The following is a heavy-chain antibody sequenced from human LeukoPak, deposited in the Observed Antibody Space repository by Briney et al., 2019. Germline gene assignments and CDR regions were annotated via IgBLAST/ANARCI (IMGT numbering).Heavy chain of an antibody. V-gene: IGHV3-49*04. CDR2: IRSKAYGGTT. CDR1: GFTFGDYA. J-gene: IGHJ4*02. D-gene: IGHD2-15*01. Sequence: GGSLRLSCTASGFTFGDYAMSWVRQAPGKGLEGGGFIRSKAYGGTTEYAASVKGRFTISRDDSKSIAYLQMNSLKTEDTAVYYCTRGKGDQGWYWGQGTLVTVSS. CDR3: TRGKGDQGWY.